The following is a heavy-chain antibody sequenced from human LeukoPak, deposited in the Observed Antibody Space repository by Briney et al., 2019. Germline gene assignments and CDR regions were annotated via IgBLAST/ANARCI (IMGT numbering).Heavy chain of an antibody. D-gene: IGHD3-10*01. CDR3: ARARRPDHSSSGSFSWFDP. CDR1: GYSISSGYY. Sequence: SETLSLTCAVSGYSISSGYYWGWIRQSPGKGLEWIGNIFHSGITNYNPSLQSRVTISADTSKNQFALKLSSVTAADTAVYYCARARRPDHSSSGSFSWFDPWGQGTLVTVSS. V-gene: IGHV4-38-2*01. J-gene: IGHJ5*02. CDR2: IFHSGIT.